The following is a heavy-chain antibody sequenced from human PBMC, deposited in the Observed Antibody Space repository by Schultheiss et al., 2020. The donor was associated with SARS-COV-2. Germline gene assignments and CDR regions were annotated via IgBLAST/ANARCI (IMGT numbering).Heavy chain of an antibody. J-gene: IGHJ4*02. D-gene: IGHD1-26*01. CDR2: IYYTGST. V-gene: IGHV4-61*01. Sequence: SQTLSLTCTVSGGSVNSDTYYWSWVRQPPGKALEWIGYIYYTGSTNYNPSLQSRVAISLDTSKNQFSLNLSSVTAADTAVYFCASAFEVESGWELAIFDYWGQGTLVTVSS. CDR1: GGSVNSDTYY. CDR3: ASAFEVESGWELAIFDY.